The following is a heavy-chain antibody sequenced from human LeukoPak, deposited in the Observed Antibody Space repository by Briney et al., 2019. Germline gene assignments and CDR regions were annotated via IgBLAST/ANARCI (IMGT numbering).Heavy chain of an antibody. Sequence: SDTLSLTCSVSGGSISSYYWSWIRQPPGKGLEWSGYIYYSGSTNFNPPLKGRVTIPVETSKNQFSLKLRPVTGADTAGYYLSRVLVGATTWFDPWGQGTLVTVSS. J-gene: IGHJ5*02. V-gene: IGHV4-59*07. D-gene: IGHD1-26*01. CDR3: SRVLVGATTWFDP. CDR1: GGSISSYY. CDR2: IYYSGST.